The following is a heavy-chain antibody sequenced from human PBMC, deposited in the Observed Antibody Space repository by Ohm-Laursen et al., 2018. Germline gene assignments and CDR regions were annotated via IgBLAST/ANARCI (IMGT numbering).Heavy chain of an antibody. CDR3: ARGPYGGNSEVRY. D-gene: IGHD4-23*01. V-gene: IGHV1-2*02. CDR2: INPNSGGT. Sequence: SVKVSCKASGYTFNSYGISWVRQAPGQGLEWMGWINPNSGGTNYAQKFQGRVTMTRDTSISTGYMELSTLRSDDTAVYYCARGPYGGNSEVRYWGQGTLVTVSS. CDR1: GYTFNSYG. J-gene: IGHJ4*02.